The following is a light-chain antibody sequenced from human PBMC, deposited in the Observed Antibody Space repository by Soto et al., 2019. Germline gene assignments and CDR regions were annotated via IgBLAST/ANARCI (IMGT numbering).Light chain of an antibody. CDR3: QQYNNWPPIT. V-gene: IGKV3-15*01. CDR2: DTS. J-gene: IGKJ5*01. Sequence: EIVMTQSPATRSVSPGERATRSCRASQSVIIKLAWYQQKPGQAPRLLIYDTSTRATGIPARFSGSGSGTEFTLTISSLQSEDFAVYYCQQYNNWPPITFGQGTRLEIK. CDR1: QSVIIK.